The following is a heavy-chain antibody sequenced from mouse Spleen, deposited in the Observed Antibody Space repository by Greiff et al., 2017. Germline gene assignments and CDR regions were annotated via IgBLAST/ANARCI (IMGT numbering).Heavy chain of an antibody. CDR1: GFNIKDYY. D-gene: IGHD1-1*01. J-gene: IGHJ3*01. CDR2: IDPENGDT. V-gene: IGHV14-4*02. CDR3: NALYGSSPWFAY. Sequence: VQLQQSGAELVRSGASVKLSCTASGFNIKDYYMHWVKQRPEQGLEWIGWIDPENGDTEYAPKFQGKATMTADTSSNTAYLQLSSLTSEDTAVYYCNALYGSSPWFAYWGQGTLVTVSA.